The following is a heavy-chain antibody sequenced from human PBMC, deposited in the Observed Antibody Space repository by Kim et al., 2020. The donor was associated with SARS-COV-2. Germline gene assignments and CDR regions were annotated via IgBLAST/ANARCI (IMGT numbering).Heavy chain of an antibody. CDR3: AKVDEEFDN. Sequence: SETLSLTCTVSGGSIISDTHYWGWIRQPPGKGLEWIGSITHGGRTYYDPSLKSRVTMSIDTSTNQFFLRLASVTAADTAVYFCAKVDEEFDNWCQGTLVTVSS. V-gene: IGHV4-39*07. CDR2: ITHGGRT. J-gene: IGHJ4*02. D-gene: IGHD3-9*01. CDR1: GGSIISDTHY.